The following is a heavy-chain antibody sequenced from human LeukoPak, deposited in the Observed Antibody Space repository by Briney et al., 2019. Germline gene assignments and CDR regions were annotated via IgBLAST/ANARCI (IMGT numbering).Heavy chain of an antibody. Sequence: PGGSLRLSCAASGFTFSSYAMHWVRQAPGKGLEWVAVISYDGSNKYYADSVKGRFTISRDNSKNTLYLQMNSLRAEDTAVYYCAWGVVVPAAPRFDYWGQGTLVTVSS. V-gene: IGHV3-30-3*01. CDR2: ISYDGSNK. J-gene: IGHJ4*02. CDR3: AWGVVVPAAPRFDY. CDR1: GFTFSSYA. D-gene: IGHD2-2*01.